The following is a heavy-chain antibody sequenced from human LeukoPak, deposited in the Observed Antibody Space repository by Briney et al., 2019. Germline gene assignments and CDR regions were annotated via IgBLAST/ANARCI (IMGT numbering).Heavy chain of an antibody. D-gene: IGHD3-10*01. CDR3: ARDRLLWFGELFP. Sequence: AASVKVSRKASGYTFTSYGISWVRQAPGQGLEWMGWISAYNGNTNYAQKLQGRVTMTTDTSTSTAYMEVRSLRSDDTAVYCCARDRLLWFGELFPWGQGTLVTVSS. J-gene: IGHJ5*02. V-gene: IGHV1-18*01. CDR2: ISAYNGNT. CDR1: GYTFTSYG.